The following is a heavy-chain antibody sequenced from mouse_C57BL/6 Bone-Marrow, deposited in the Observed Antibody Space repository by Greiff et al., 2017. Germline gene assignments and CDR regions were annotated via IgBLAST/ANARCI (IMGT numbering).Heavy chain of an antibody. CDR2: ISDGGSYT. D-gene: IGHD2-4*01. Sequence: EVKVVESGGGLVKPGGSLKLSCAASGFTFSSYAMSWVRQTPEKRLEWVATISDGGSYTYYPDNVKGRFTISRDNAKNNLYLQMSHLKSEDTAIYYCARDDYNYAMDYWGQGTSVTVSS. CDR1: GFTFSSYA. V-gene: IGHV5-4*03. J-gene: IGHJ4*01. CDR3: ARDDYNYAMDY.